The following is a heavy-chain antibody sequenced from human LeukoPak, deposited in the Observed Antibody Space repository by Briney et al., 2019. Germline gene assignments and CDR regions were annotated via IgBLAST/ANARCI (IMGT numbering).Heavy chain of an antibody. Sequence: ASVKVSCKVSGYTLTELSMHWVRQAPGKGLEWMGGFDPEDGETIYAQKFQGRVTMTEDTSTDTAYMELSSLRSEDTAVYYCARDSWFGELLGAFDIWGQGTMVTVSS. J-gene: IGHJ3*02. V-gene: IGHV1-24*01. CDR1: GYTLTELS. CDR3: ARDSWFGELLGAFDI. D-gene: IGHD3-10*01. CDR2: FDPEDGET.